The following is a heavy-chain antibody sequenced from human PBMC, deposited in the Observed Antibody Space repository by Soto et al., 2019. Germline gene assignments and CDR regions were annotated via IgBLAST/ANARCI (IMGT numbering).Heavy chain of an antibody. CDR3: AKSMGGDSYNGMDV. CDR1: GYTFTGYY. Sequence: QEQLVQSGAEVKQPGASVKVSCKASGYTFTGYYLHWVRQAPGQGLEWMGWINPKSGDTTYAQKFQGRVTVVRDTSISTASVELSRLSADATAVYYCAKSMGGDSYNGMDVWGQVATVNVSS. J-gene: IGHJ6*02. D-gene: IGHD3-10*01. V-gene: IGHV1-2*02. CDR2: INPKSGDT.